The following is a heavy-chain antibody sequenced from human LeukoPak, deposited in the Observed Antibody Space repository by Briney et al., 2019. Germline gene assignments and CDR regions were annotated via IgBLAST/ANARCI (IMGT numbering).Heavy chain of an antibody. Sequence: PGGSLRLSCAASGFTFSGYWMNWVRQAPGKGLEWVANIKQDGSEKYYVDSVKGRFTISRDNAKNSLYLQMNSLRAEDTAVYYCATKSNSAFGYWGQGTLVTVSS. V-gene: IGHV3-7*03. CDR3: ATKSNSAFGY. D-gene: IGHD4-11*01. J-gene: IGHJ4*02. CDR2: IKQDGSEK. CDR1: GFTFSGYW.